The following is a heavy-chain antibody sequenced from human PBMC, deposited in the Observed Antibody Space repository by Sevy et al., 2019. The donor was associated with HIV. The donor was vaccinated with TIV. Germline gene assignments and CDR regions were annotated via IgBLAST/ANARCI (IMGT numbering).Heavy chain of an antibody. CDR1: GASINSPGYY. CDR3: AGPFLTYNSGWSYFDF. D-gene: IGHD6-19*01. V-gene: IGHV4-39*01. J-gene: IGHJ4*02. Sequence: SESLSLTCTVSGASINSPGYYWGWIRQPPGKGLEWIASVRYSGSTFFNPSLKSRVTISADTSKNQFSLKLNSATAADTAIYHCAGPFLTYNSGWSYFDFWGQGTVVTVSS. CDR2: VRYSGST.